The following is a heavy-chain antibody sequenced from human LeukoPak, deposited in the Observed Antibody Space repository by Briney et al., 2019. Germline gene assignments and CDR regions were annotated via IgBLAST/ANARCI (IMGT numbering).Heavy chain of an antibody. CDR2: INGGGDP. J-gene: IGHJ5*02. CDR1: GFTFTNFA. D-gene: IGHD2-8*01. V-gene: IGHV3-23*01. Sequence: GGSLRLSCAASGFTFTNFALSWVRQAPGKGLEWVSSINGGGDPFYADSVKGRFTISRDNSKNTLFLQMNGLRAGDTAIYYCTNRMYWFDPWGQGTLVTVSS. CDR3: TNRMYWFDP.